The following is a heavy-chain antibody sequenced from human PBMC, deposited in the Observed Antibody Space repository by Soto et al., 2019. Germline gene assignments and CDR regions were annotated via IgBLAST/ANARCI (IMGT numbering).Heavy chain of an antibody. CDR1: GGSISSSNW. CDR3: ARDNADGIAADMRYYYYGMDV. V-gene: IGHV4-4*02. J-gene: IGHJ6*02. CDR2: IYHSGST. Sequence: QVQLQESGPGLVKPSGTLSLTCAVSGGSISSSNWWSWVRQPPGKGLAWIGEIYHSGSTNYNPSLKRRVTLSVDTSKNQFSLKLSSVTAADTAVYDCARDNADGIAADMRYYYYGMDVWGQGTTVTVSS. D-gene: IGHD6-13*01.